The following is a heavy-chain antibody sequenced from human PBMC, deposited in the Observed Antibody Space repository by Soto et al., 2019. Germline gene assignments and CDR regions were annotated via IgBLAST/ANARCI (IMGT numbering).Heavy chain of an antibody. Sequence: SVKVSCKASGFTFTSSAMHWVRQARGQRLEWIERIVVGSGNTNYAQKLQERVTITRDMSTSTANMELSSLRSEDTAVYYCAAAASNRIAAAQSYYYYMDVWGKGTTVTVSS. CDR1: GFTFTSSA. CDR3: AAAASNRIAAAQSYYYYMDV. J-gene: IGHJ6*03. D-gene: IGHD6-13*01. V-gene: IGHV1-58*02. CDR2: IVVGSGNT.